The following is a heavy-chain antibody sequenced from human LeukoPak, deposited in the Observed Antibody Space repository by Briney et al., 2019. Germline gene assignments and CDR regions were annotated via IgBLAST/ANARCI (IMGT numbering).Heavy chain of an antibody. CDR3: ARGPRGIPTVTTSLDY. Sequence: PSETLSLTCAVYGGSFSGYYWSWIRRPPGKGLEWIGEINHSGSTNYNPSLKSRVTISVDTSKNQFSLKLSSVTAADTAVYYCARGPRGIPTVTTSLDYWGQGTLVTVSS. V-gene: IGHV4-34*01. CDR2: INHSGST. D-gene: IGHD4-11*01. J-gene: IGHJ4*02. CDR1: GGSFSGYY.